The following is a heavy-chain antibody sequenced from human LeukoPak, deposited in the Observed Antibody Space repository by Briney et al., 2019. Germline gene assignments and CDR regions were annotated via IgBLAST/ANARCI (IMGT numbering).Heavy chain of an antibody. J-gene: IGHJ6*02. CDR1: GFTFSSYA. V-gene: IGHV3-30-3*01. D-gene: IGHD6-25*01. Sequence: PGGSLRLSCAASGFTFSSYAMHWVRQAPGKGLEWVAVISHDGSNKYYADSVKGRFTISRDNSKNTLYLQMNSLRAEDTAVYYCAREFIGMQRYYYYYGMDVWGQGTTVTVSS. CDR3: AREFIGMQRYYYYYGMDV. CDR2: ISHDGSNK.